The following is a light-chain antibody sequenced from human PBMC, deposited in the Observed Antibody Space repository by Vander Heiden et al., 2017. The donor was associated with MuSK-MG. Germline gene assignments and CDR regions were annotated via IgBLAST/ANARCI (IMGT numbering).Light chain of an antibody. V-gene: IGKV1-9*01. CDR2: TSS. CDR1: QGISSY. CDR3: QLLNNYRNT. J-gene: IGKJ4*01. Sequence: IQLTQSPSFLSASVGDRVTITCRASQGISSYLAWYQQKPGKAPKLLIYTSSTLQSGVPSRLSRSGSGTEFTLTMRSLQPEDFATYYCQLLNNYRNTFGGGTKVEIK.